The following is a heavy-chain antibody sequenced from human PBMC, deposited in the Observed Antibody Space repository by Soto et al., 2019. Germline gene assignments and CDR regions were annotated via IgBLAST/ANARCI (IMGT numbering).Heavy chain of an antibody. CDR2: IYYSGST. V-gene: IGHV4-59*12. J-gene: IGHJ4*02. D-gene: IGHD2-21*01. CDR3: ARGVFPTYFDY. Sequence: SETLSLTCTVSGGSISSYYWSWIRQPPGKGLEWIGYIYYSGSTNYNPSLKSRVTISVDTSKNQFSLALNSVTAADTALYSCARGVFPTYFDYWGQGMLVTVSS. CDR1: GGSISSYY.